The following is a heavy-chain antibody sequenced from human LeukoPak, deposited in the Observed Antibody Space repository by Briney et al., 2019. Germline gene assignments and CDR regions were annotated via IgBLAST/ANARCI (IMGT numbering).Heavy chain of an antibody. CDR2: ISGSGGYT. CDR3: AKEVYYYGSGSYYSANYIDY. CDR1: GFTFSTYA. Sequence: GGSLRLSCAASGFTFSTYAMSWVRQAPGKGLEWVSAISGSGGYTYYADSVKGRFTISRDNSKNTLYLEMNSLRAEDTAVYYCAKEVYYYGSGSYYSANYIDYWGQGTLVTVSS. V-gene: IGHV3-23*01. J-gene: IGHJ4*02. D-gene: IGHD3-10*01.